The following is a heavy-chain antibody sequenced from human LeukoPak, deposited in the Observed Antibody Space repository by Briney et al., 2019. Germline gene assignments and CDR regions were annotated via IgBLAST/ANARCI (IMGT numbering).Heavy chain of an antibody. Sequence: PSETLSLTCTVSGGSISSYYWSWIRQPPGKGLEWIGYIYYSGSTNYNPSLKSRVTISVDTSKNQFSLKLSSVTAADTAVYYCARQKYYYGSGSYRFDYWGQGTLVTVSS. D-gene: IGHD3-10*01. CDR1: GGSISSYY. J-gene: IGHJ4*02. CDR3: ARQKYYYGSGSYRFDY. CDR2: IYYSGST. V-gene: IGHV4-59*01.